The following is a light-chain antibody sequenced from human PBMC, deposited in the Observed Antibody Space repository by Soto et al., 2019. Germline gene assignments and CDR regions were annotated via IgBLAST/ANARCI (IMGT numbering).Light chain of an antibody. CDR2: GAS. V-gene: IGKV3-15*01. CDR1: QTINNNF. Sequence: EIVMTQSPGTLSLSPGERATLSCRASQTINNNFLGWYQQKPGQPPRLLIYGASTRATGIPARFSGSGSGTEFTLTISSLQSEDFAVYYCQQYNNWLWTFGQGTKVDIK. J-gene: IGKJ1*01. CDR3: QQYNNWLWT.